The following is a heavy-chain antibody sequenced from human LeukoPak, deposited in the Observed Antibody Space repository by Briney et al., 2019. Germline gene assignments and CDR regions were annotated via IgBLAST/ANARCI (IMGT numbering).Heavy chain of an antibody. CDR3: ARDGPEDGFYFDY. CDR2: ISSTTSYI. J-gene: IGHJ4*02. V-gene: IGHV3-21*01. Sequence: GGSLRLSCAASGFTFSNYNMNWVRQAPRQGLEWVSSISSTTSYIYYADSVKGRFTISRDNAKNSLYLHMNSLRAEDTAVYYCARDGPEDGFYFDYWGQGTLVTVSS. CDR1: GFTFSNYN.